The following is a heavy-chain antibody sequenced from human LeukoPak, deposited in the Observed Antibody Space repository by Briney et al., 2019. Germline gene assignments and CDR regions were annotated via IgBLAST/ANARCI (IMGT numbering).Heavy chain of an antibody. V-gene: IGHV3-13*04. J-gene: IGHJ4*02. Sequence: GGSLRLSCAASGFTFSSYDMHWVRLVTGKGLEWVSAIGTAGDTYYPGSVKGRFTISRENAKNSLFLQMNSLRAGDTAVYYCSRVLPGSGSYDYWGQGTLVTVST. D-gene: IGHD3-10*01. CDR2: IGTAGDT. CDR1: GFTFSSYD. CDR3: SRVLPGSGSYDY.